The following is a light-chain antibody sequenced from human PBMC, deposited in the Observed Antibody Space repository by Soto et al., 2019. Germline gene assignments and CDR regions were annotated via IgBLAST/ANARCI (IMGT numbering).Light chain of an antibody. Sequence: EIVMTQSPATLSVSPGERATLSCRASQRVSNNLAWYQKKPGQAPRLLSYGASTRATGIPARCSGSGSGTEFTRTSSSLQSEDGACYYCQQYKNGWTFGQGTRVDIK. CDR3: QQYKNGWT. CDR1: QRVSNN. J-gene: IGKJ1*01. CDR2: GAS. V-gene: IGKV3-15*01.